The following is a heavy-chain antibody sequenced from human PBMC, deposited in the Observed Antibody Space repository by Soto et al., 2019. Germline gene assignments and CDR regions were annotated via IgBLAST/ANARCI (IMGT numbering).Heavy chain of an antibody. CDR3: ASGHYGDY. CDR2: IYYSGST. Sequence: QLQLQESGPGLVKPSETLSLTCTVSGGSISSSSYYWGWIRQPPGKGLEWIGSIYYSGSTYYNPSXXSXVXKSVDTSKNQFSLKLSSVTAADTAVYYCASGHYGDYWGQGTLVTVSS. CDR1: GGSISSSSYY. V-gene: IGHV4-39*01. J-gene: IGHJ4*02. D-gene: IGHD3-10*01.